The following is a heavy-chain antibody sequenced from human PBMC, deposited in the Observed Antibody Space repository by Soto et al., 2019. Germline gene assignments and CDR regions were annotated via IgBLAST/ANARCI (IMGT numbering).Heavy chain of an antibody. CDR3: ARAPRGNYGYPSYFDY. V-gene: IGHV4-31*03. J-gene: IGHJ4*02. Sequence: SETLSLTCTVSSGSISNGSYYWSWIRQHPGKGLEWIGWIYYSGNTYYKTSLESRVTMSVDTSNNQFSLKLSSVTAADTAVYYCARAPRGNYGYPSYFDYWGQGTLVTVSS. CDR1: SGSISNGSYY. D-gene: IGHD3-10*01. CDR2: IYYSGNT.